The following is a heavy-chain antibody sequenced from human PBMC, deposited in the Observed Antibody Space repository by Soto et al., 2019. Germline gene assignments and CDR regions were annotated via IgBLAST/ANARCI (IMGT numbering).Heavy chain of an antibody. V-gene: IGHV1-69*01. D-gene: IGHD3-22*01. CDR2: IIPIFGTA. J-gene: IGHJ4*02. CDR1: GGTFSSYA. Sequence: QVQLVQSGAEVKKPGSSVKISCKASGGTFSSYAISWVRQAPGQGLEWMGGIIPIFGTANYAQKFQGRVMITADESTSTAYMELSSLRSEDTTVYYCARAGTGYYDSSGYVGFDYWGQGTLVTVSS. CDR3: ARAGTGYYDSSGYVGFDY.